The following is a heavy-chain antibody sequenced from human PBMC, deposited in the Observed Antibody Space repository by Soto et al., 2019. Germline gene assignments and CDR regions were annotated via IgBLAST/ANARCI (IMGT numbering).Heavy chain of an antibody. D-gene: IGHD6-13*01. CDR3: ARDSGYSSSWYWFDP. V-gene: IGHV1-69*04. J-gene: IGHJ5*02. Sequence: SVKVSCKASGGTFSSYAISWVRQAPGQGLEWMGRIIPILGIANYAQKFQGRVTITADKSTSTAYMELSSLRSEDTAVYYCARDSGYSSSWYWFDPWGQGTLVTVSS. CDR1: GGTFSSYA. CDR2: IIPILGIA.